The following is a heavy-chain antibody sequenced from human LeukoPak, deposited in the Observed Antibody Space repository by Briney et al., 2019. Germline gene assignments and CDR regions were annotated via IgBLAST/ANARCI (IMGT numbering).Heavy chain of an antibody. CDR3: ARRTYPERLLVYYYYGMDV. CDR2: IIPIFGTA. J-gene: IGHJ6*02. CDR1: GGTFSSYA. Sequence: SVKVSCKASGGTFSSYAISWVRQAPGQGLEWMGGIIPIFGTANYAQKFQGRVTITADESTSTAYMELSSLRSEDTAVYYCARRTYPERLLVYYYYGMDVWGQGTTVTVSS. V-gene: IGHV1-69*13. D-gene: IGHD2-15*01.